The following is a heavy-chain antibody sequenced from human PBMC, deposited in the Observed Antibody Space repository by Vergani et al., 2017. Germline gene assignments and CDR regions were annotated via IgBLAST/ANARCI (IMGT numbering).Heavy chain of an antibody. J-gene: IGHJ4*02. CDR3: ARLISEPRPMVDY. CDR2: IYYSGST. CDR1: GGSISSYY. D-gene: IGHD3-10*01. V-gene: IGHV4-59*08. Sequence: QVQLQESGPGLVKPSETLSLTCTVSGGSISSYYWSWIRQPPGKGLEWIGYIYYSGSTNYNPSLKSRVTISVDTSKNQFSLKLSSVTAADTAVYYCARLISEPRPMVDYWGQGTLVTVSS.